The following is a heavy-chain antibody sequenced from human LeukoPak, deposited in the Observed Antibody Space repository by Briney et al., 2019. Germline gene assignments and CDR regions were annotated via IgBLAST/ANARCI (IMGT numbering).Heavy chain of an antibody. J-gene: IGHJ4*02. CDR1: GGSISSYY. CDR2: IYYSGST. V-gene: IGHV4-59*01. CDR3: ARDYGDYYFDY. D-gene: IGHD4-17*01. Sequence: PSETLSLTCTVSGGSISSYYWSWIRQPPGKGLEWIGYIYYSGSTNYNPSLKSRVTISVDTSKNQFSLKLSSVTAADTAVYYCARDYGDYYFDYWDQGTLVTVSS.